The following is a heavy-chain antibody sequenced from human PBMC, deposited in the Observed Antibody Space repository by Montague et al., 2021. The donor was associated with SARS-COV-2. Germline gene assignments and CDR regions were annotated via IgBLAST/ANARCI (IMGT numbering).Heavy chain of an antibody. J-gene: IGHJ4*02. Sequence: SETLSLTCTVSGGSISSYYWSWIQQPPGKGLEWIGYIYYSGSTNYNPSLKSRVTISVDTSKNQFSLKLSSVTAADAAVYYCARDLGDYWGQGTLVTVSS. CDR1: GGSISSYY. CDR3: ARDLGDY. CDR2: IYYSGST. V-gene: IGHV4-59*13.